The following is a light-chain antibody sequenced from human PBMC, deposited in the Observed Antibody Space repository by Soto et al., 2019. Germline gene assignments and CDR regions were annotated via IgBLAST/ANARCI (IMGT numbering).Light chain of an antibody. CDR2: DAS. Sequence: EIVLTQSPVTLSLSPGERATLSFRATPGVSSSLAWYQQKPGQALRLLIYDASSRASGIPARFSGTGSGTDYTLTISSLEPEDVAVYYCQQGSNWPLTFGGGTKVEIK. CDR3: QQGSNWPLT. V-gene: IGKV3-11*01. J-gene: IGKJ4*01. CDR1: PGVSSS.